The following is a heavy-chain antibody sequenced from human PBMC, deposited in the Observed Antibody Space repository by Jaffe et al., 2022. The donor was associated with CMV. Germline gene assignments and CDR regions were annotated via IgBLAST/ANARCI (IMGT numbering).Heavy chain of an antibody. D-gene: IGHD3-16*01. V-gene: IGHV3-23*04. CDR3: AKNAVGHANSLGRDQNSYYYIDV. CDR2: ISGTGGSS. Sequence: EVLLVESGGGLVQPGGSLRLSCAASGFPFSSSALNWVRQAPGKGLEWLSAISGTGGSSFYTDSVKGRFTISRDNSKNTLYLQMSSLRAEDTAMYYCAKNAVGHANSLGRDQNSYYYIDVWGKGTTVTVSS. J-gene: IGHJ6*03. CDR1: GFPFSSSA.